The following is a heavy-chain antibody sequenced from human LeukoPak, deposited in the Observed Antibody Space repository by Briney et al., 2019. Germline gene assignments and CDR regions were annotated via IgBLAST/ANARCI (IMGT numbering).Heavy chain of an antibody. CDR3: ARVRSSGWYWGCAFDI. J-gene: IGHJ3*02. CDR2: ISYDGSNK. D-gene: IGHD6-19*01. V-gene: IGHV3-30*04. CDR1: GFTFSSYA. Sequence: QTGGSLRLSCAASGFTFSSYAMHWVRQAPGKGLEWVAVISYDGSNKYYADSVKGRFTISRDNSKNTLYLQMNSLRAEDTAVYYCARVRSSGWYWGCAFDIWGQGTMVTVSS.